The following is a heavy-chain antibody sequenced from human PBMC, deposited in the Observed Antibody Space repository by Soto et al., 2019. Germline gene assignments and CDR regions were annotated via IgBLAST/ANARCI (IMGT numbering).Heavy chain of an antibody. V-gene: IGHV3-21*01. CDR2: IDSTGSYI. CDR3: ATDGDAGSFVGV. D-gene: IGHD2-15*01. J-gene: IGHJ6*02. CDR1: GFTFSSYG. Sequence: HLVDSGGGLVKPGGSLRLSCAASGFTFSSYGMNWVRQAPGKGLEWVSSIDSTGSYIYYADSVKGRLTISRDNARNSLYLNMNSLRTDDTAVYYWATDGDAGSFVGVWGQGTTVTVSS.